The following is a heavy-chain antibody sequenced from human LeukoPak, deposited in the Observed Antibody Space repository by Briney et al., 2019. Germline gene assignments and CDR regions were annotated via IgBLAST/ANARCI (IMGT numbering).Heavy chain of an antibody. CDR1: GYTLTELS. CDR2: ISAYNGNT. J-gene: IGHJ1*01. V-gene: IGHV1-18*01. CDR3: ARDGIAAAGTLPVH. D-gene: IGHD6-13*01. Sequence: ASVKVSCKVSGYTLTELSMHWVRQAPGQGLEWMGWISAYNGNTNYAQKLQGRVTMTTDTSTSTAYMELRSLRSDDTAVYYCARDGIAAAGTLPVHWGQGTLVTGSS.